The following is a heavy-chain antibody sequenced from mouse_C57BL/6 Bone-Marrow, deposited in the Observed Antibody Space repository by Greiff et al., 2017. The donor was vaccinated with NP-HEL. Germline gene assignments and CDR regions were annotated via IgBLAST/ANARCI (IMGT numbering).Heavy chain of an antibody. CDR3: ARRETTMITTGAMDY. V-gene: IGHV5-6-2*01. Sequence: EVHLVESGGGLVKLGGSLKLSCAASGFTFSSYYMSWVRQTPEKRLELVAAINSNGGSTYYPDTVKGRFTISRDNAKNTLYLQMSSLKSEDTALYYCARRETTMITTGAMDYWGQGTSVTVSS. D-gene: IGHD2-4*01. CDR1: GFTFSSYY. J-gene: IGHJ4*01. CDR2: INSNGGST.